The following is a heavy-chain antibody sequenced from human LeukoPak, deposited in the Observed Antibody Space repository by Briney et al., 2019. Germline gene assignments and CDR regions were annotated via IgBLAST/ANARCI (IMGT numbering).Heavy chain of an antibody. Sequence: PSETLSLTCAVYGGSFSGYYWSWIRQPPGKGLEWIGEINHSGSTNYNPSLKSRVTISVDTSKNQFSLKLSSVTAEDTAVYYCAREPKSYYYYMDVWGKGTTVTISS. CDR1: GGSFSGYY. V-gene: IGHV4-34*01. CDR3: AREPKSYYYYMDV. J-gene: IGHJ6*03. CDR2: INHSGST.